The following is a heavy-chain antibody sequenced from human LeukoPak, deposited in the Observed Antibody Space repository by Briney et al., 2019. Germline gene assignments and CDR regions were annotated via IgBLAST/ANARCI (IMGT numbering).Heavy chain of an antibody. J-gene: IGHJ2*01. CDR2: IRYDGSNK. D-gene: IGHD1-26*01. CDR3: ARDQLRGTWYFGP. V-gene: IGHV3-30*02. Sequence: GGSLRLSCAASGFTFSSYGMHWVRQAPDKGLEWVAFIRYDGSNKYYADSVKGRFTISRDNSKNTLYLQMNSLRAEDTAVYYCARDQLRGTWYFGPWGRGTLVIVSS. CDR1: GFTFSSYG.